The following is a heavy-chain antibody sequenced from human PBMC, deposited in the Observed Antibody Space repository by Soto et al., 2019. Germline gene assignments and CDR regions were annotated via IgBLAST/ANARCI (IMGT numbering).Heavy chain of an antibody. CDR3: AKVLSSGSYSGALEY. CDR2: ISASGGST. D-gene: IGHD1-26*01. CDR1: GFSITSFA. V-gene: IGHV3-23*01. J-gene: IGHJ4*02. Sequence: QSGGSLRLSCVASGFSITSFAMSWVRQAPGKGLEWASAISASGGSTYADSVKGRFTISRDNSKNTLYLQMNSLRVEDTAVYYCAKVLSSGSYSGALEYWGQGALVTVPS.